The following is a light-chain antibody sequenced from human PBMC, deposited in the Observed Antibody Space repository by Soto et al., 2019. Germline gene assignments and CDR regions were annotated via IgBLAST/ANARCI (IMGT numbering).Light chain of an antibody. Sequence: IQLTQSPSSLSGSVGDRVTGTCRASQGIGTYLVWYQQKPGKAPKLLIYAASTLQSGVPSRFSGSGSGTDFTFTISSLQPQDIATYYCQQYDNRFGEGTRLEI. CDR1: QGIGTY. J-gene: IGKJ5*01. CDR2: AAS. CDR3: QQYDNR. V-gene: IGKV1-9*01.